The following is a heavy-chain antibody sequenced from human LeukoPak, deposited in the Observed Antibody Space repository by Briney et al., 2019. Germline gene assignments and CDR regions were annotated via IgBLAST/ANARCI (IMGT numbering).Heavy chain of an antibody. CDR1: GFTFHDYA. J-gene: IGHJ4*02. V-gene: IGHV3-43*02. Sequence: PGGSLRLSCAASGFTFHDYAVHWVRQAPGKGLEWVALFDGRGGTTNYADSVKGRFTISRDNSENSLYLQMNSLRTEDTAFYYCAKDKGSISSWGFDFWGQGTLVTVSS. D-gene: IGHD6-13*01. CDR2: FDGRGGTT. CDR3: AKDKGSISSWGFDF.